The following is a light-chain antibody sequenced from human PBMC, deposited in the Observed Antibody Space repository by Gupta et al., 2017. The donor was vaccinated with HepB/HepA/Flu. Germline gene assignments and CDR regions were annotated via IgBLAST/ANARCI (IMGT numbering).Light chain of an antibody. CDR2: DDR. Sequence: SYVLTQPPSVSVAPGKTARITCGGDNIGSKSVHWYQQKPGQAPVLVVYDDRDRPSGIPERFSGSNSGNTATLTISRGEAGDEADYYCQVWDSNSHHVVFGGGTKLTVL. CDR3: QVWDSNSHHVV. CDR1: NIGSKS. V-gene: IGLV3-21*03. J-gene: IGLJ3*02.